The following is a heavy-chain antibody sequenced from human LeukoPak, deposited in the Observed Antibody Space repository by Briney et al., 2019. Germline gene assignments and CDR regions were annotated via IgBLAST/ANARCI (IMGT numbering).Heavy chain of an antibody. CDR2: IYSDNT. D-gene: IGHD3-22*01. V-gene: IGHV3-53*01. Sequence: GGSLRLSCTVSGFTVSSNSMSWVRQAPGKGLEWVSFIYSDNTHYSDSVKGRFTISRDNAKNSLYLQMNSLRAEDTAVYYCASPYDPRSYWGQGTLVTVSS. J-gene: IGHJ4*02. CDR1: GFTVSSNS. CDR3: ASPYDPRSY.